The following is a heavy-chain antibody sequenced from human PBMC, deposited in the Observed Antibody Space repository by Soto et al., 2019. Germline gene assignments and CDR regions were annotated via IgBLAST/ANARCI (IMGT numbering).Heavy chain of an antibody. Sequence: QVQLVESGGGVVQPGRSLRLSCAASGFTFSSYGMHWVRQAPGKGLEWVAVISYDGSNKYYADSVKGRFTISRDNSKNTLYLQMDSLRPEDTAVYYCAKDLTKILAYWGQGTLVTVSS. J-gene: IGHJ4*02. CDR3: AKDLTKILAY. CDR1: GFTFSSYG. CDR2: ISYDGSNK. V-gene: IGHV3-30*18.